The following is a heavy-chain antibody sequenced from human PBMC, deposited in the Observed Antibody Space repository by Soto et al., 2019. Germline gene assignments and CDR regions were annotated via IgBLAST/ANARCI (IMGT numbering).Heavy chain of an antibody. CDR1: GGTFSTFG. CDR2: IIPFFGTA. CDR3: AKSAPMDAGDKYYYDF. Sequence: QVQLVQSGTEVKKTGSSVKVSCKASGGTFSTFGISWVRQGPGQGLEWMGGIIPFFGTARYSQKFEDRITITADESTNTVYMDLRSLTSEDTAIYYCAKSAPMDAGDKYYYDFWGQGALVTVSS. J-gene: IGHJ4*02. D-gene: IGHD4-17*01. V-gene: IGHV1-69*01.